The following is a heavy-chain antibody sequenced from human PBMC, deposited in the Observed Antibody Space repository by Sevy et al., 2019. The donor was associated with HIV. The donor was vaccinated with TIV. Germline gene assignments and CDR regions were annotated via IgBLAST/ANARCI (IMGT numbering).Heavy chain of an antibody. V-gene: IGHV3-15*04. CDR1: GCTFRNAW. CDR2: IVNDPDGGTT. D-gene: IGHD5-18*01. CDR3: STDIVVQSGYSYDYSRINPDFSHNSGADV. J-gene: IGHJ6*02. Sequence: GVSLRLSCVASGCTFRNAWMTWVRQVPGKGLEWVGRIVNDPDGGTTDYAAPVKGRFIISRDDSKNTLYLQMNSLKTEDIAVYYCSTDIVVQSGYSYDYSRINPDFSHNSGADVWSQGTTVTVSS.